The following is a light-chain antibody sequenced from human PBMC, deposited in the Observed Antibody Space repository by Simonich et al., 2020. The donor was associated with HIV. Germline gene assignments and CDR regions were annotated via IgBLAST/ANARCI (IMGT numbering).Light chain of an antibody. Sequence: DIVMTQSPDSLAVSLGERATINCKSSQSVLYSSNNKNYLAWYQQKPGQPPKLLIYWASTRESGVPDRCSGSGSGTDFNLTISSLQAEDVAVYYCQQYYSTPLTFGGGTKVEIK. V-gene: IGKV4-1*01. J-gene: IGKJ4*01. CDR1: QSVLYSSNNKNY. CDR2: WAS. CDR3: QQYYSTPLT.